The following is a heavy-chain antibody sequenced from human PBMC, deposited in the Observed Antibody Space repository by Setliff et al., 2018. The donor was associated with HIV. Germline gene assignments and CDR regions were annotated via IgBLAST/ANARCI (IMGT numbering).Heavy chain of an antibody. J-gene: IGHJ6*03. CDR2: IYQSGST. Sequence: SETLSLTCAVSGYSISSGYYWGWIRQPPGKGLEWIGTIYQSGSTYYNPSLRSRVTISLDTSKNQFSLKLSSVTAADTAVYYCARVSYDYASYYMDVWGKGTTVTVSS. CDR3: ARVSYDYASYYMDV. V-gene: IGHV4-38-2*01. CDR1: GYSISSGYY. D-gene: IGHD3-16*01.